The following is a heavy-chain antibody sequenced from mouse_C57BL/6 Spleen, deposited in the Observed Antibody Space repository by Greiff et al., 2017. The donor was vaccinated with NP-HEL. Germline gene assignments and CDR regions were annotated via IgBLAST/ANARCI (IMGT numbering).Heavy chain of an antibody. Sequence: VKLMESGPELVKPGASVKISCKASGYSFTSYYIHWVKQRPGQGLEWIGWIYPGSGNTKYNEKFKGKATLTADTSSSTAYMQLSSLTSEDSAVYYCARGTLAWYFDYWGQGTTLTVSS. V-gene: IGHV1-66*01. CDR2: IYPGSGNT. J-gene: IGHJ2*01. CDR3: ARGTLAWYFDY. D-gene: IGHD3-3*01. CDR1: GYSFTSYY.